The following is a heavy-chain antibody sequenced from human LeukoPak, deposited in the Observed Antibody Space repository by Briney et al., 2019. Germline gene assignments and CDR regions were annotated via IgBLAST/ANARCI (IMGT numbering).Heavy chain of an antibody. V-gene: IGHV3-30*18. Sequence: PGRSLRLSCAASGFTFSSYGMHWVRQAPGKGLEGVAVISYDGSNKYYADSVKGRFTISRDNSKNTLYLQMNSLRAEDTAVYYCAKDAHGGLFDPWGQGTLVTVSS. J-gene: IGHJ5*02. CDR1: GFTFSSYG. CDR2: ISYDGSNK. CDR3: AKDAHGGLFDP. D-gene: IGHD4-23*01.